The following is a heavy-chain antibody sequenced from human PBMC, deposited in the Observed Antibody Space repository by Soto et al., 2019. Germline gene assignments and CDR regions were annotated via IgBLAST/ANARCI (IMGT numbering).Heavy chain of an antibody. CDR2: IYYRGST. CDR3: ARDGHGGYCSGGGCNNWFDL. CDR1: GGSISSGGYY. Sequence: QVQLQESGPGLVKPSQTLSLTCTVSGGSISSGGYYWRWIRKHPGKGLEWIGYIYYRGSTYYNPSLKSLGTISIDTSKTQFSLKLSSVTAADTAVYYCARDGHGGYCSGGGCNNWFDLLGQGTLLTVAS. J-gene: IGHJ5*02. D-gene: IGHD2-15*01. V-gene: IGHV4-31*01.